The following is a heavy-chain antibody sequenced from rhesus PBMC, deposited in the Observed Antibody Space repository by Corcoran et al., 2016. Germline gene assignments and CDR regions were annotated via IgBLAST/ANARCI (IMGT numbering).Heavy chain of an antibody. CDR1: GASISSYW. J-gene: IGHJ5-2*02. Sequence: QVQLQESGPGLVKPSETLSLTCAVSGASISSYWWSWIRQPPGKGREWIGEINGNSGSTYYNPSLKSRVTISKDASKNQFSLKLSSVTAADTAVYYCARGYSSGWYDPINSLDVWGRGVLVTVSS. CDR2: INGNSGST. D-gene: IGHD6-31*01. CDR3: ARGYSSGWYDPINSLDV. V-gene: IGHV4-80*01.